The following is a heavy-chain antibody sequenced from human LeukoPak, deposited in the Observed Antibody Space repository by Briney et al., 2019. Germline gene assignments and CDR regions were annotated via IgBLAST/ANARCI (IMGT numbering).Heavy chain of an antibody. CDR3: TTDTYCGGDC. CDR1: GFTFSNAW. J-gene: IGHJ4*02. CDR2: IKSKTDGETT. V-gene: IGHV3-15*01. Sequence: PGGSLRLSCAASGFTFSNAWMSWVRQAPGKGLEWVGRIKSKTDGETTDYAAPVKGRFTISRDDSKNTLYLQMNSLKTEDTAVYYCTTDTYCGGDCWGQGTLVTVSS. D-gene: IGHD2-21*01.